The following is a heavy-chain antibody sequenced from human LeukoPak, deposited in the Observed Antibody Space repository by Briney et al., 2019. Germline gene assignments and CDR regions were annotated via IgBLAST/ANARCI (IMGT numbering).Heavy chain of an antibody. Sequence: SVKVSCKASGGTFSSYAISWVRQAPGQGLEWMGGIIPIFGTANYAQKFQGRVTITADESTSTAYMELSSLRSEDTAVYYCARVTYYYDSSGYSSLDYWGQGTLVTVSS. D-gene: IGHD3-22*01. V-gene: IGHV1-69*13. CDR1: GGTFSSYA. CDR2: IIPIFGTA. J-gene: IGHJ4*02. CDR3: ARVTYYYDSSGYSSLDY.